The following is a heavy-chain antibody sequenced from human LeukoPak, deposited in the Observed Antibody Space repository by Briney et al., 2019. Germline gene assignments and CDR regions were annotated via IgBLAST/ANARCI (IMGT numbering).Heavy chain of an antibody. J-gene: IGHJ4*02. CDR3: ARVYAENYYGSGSYPETFDY. D-gene: IGHD3-10*01. CDR1: GFTFSSYS. CDR2: ISSSSSYI. Sequence: GGSLRLSCAASGFTFSSYSMNWVRQAPGKGLEWVSSISSSSSYIYYADSVKGRFTISRDNAKNSLYLQMNSLRAEDTAVYYCARVYAENYYGSGSYPETFDYWGQGTLVTVSS. V-gene: IGHV3-21*01.